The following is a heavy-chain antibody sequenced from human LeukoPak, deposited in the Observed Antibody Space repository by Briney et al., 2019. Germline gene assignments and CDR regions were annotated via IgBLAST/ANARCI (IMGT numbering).Heavy chain of an antibody. V-gene: IGHV1-18*01. CDR2: ISTYDDNI. D-gene: IGHD3-9*01. Sequence: ASVKVSCKASGYTFTTYGLSRVRQAPGQGLEWLGWISTYDDNIKYAQSLQGRLTLTIDTSTSTAYMELRSLTSDDTAVYYCARETYSNILTGTDYWGPGTLVTVSS. J-gene: IGHJ4*02. CDR1: GYTFTTYG. CDR3: ARETYSNILTGTDY.